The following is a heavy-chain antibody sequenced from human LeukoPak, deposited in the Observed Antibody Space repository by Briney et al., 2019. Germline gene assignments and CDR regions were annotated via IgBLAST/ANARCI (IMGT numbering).Heavy chain of an antibody. CDR2: IYSDGNT. CDR3: AKIHQNRVVVGAKGAFDI. Sequence: GGSLRLSCAASGFTVSSNYMSWVRQAPGKGLECVSLIYSDGNTYYADSVKGRFTISRDTSKDTVYLQMDSLRAEDTAIYYCAKIHQNRVVVGAKGAFDIWGQGTVVTVSS. V-gene: IGHV3-53*01. J-gene: IGHJ3*02. CDR1: GFTVSSNY. D-gene: IGHD2-15*01.